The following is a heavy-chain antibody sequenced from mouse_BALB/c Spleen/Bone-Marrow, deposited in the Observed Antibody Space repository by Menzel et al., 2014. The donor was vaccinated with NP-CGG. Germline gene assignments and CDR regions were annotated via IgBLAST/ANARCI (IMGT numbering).Heavy chain of an antibody. Sequence: QVQLQQSGPELVKPGASVKISCKASGYAFSSSWMNWVKQRPGQGLEWIGRIYPGDGDTNYNGKFKGKATLTADKSSSTAHMQLSSLTSVDSAVYFCARHAYGNSYWYFDVWGAGTTVTVSS. D-gene: IGHD2-1*01. CDR2: IYPGDGDT. CDR3: ARHAYGNSYWYFDV. CDR1: GYAFSSSW. V-gene: IGHV1-82*01. J-gene: IGHJ1*01.